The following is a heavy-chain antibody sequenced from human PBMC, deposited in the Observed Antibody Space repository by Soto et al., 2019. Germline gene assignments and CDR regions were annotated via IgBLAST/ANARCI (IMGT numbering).Heavy chain of an antibody. CDR2: ISSSSSYI. CDR3: ARDHLIRFLGWSHGEENYNWFDP. D-gene: IGHD3-3*01. Sequence: PGGSLRLSCAASGFTFSSYSMNWVRQAPGKGLEWVSSISSSSSYIYYADSVKGRFTISRDNAKNSLYLQMNSLRAEDTAVYYCARDHLIRFLGWSHGEENYNWFDPWGQGTLVTVSS. CDR1: GFTFSSYS. J-gene: IGHJ5*02. V-gene: IGHV3-21*01.